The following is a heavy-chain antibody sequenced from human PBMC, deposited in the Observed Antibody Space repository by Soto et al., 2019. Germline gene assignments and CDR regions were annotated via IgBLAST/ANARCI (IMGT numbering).Heavy chain of an antibody. CDR1: GDSVSKYY. Sequence: SETLSLTCTVSGDSVSKYYWNWIRQPAGKGLEWIGRIYTTRSPNYNPSLKSRVTMSVDTSKNQFSLKLNLSSVTAADTAVYYCASSPAYGDYANLDTWGQGTLVTGSS. V-gene: IGHV4-4*07. D-gene: IGHD4-17*01. J-gene: IGHJ5*02. CDR2: IYTTRSP. CDR3: ASSPAYGDYANLDT.